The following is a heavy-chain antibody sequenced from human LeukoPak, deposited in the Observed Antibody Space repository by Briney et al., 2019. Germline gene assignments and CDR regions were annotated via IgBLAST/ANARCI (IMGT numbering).Heavy chain of an antibody. D-gene: IGHD5-12*01. CDR2: ISSSGSTI. Sequence: PGGSLRLSCAASGFTFSSYEMNWVRQAPGKGLEWVSYISSSGSTIYYADSVRGRFTISRDNAKDSLYLQMNSLRAEDTAVYYCAREPYSGYVSGGDYWGQGTLVTVSS. CDR1: GFTFSSYE. CDR3: AREPYSGYVSGGDY. V-gene: IGHV3-48*03. J-gene: IGHJ4*02.